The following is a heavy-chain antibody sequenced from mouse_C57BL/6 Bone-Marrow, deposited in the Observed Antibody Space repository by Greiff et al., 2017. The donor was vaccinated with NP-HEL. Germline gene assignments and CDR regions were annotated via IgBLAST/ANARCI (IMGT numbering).Heavy chain of an antibody. D-gene: IGHD2-4*01. CDR2: INPSSGYT. Sequence: VQRVESGAELAKPGASVKLSCKASGYTFTSYWMHWVKQRPGQGLEWIGYINPSSGYTKYNQKFKDKATLTADKSSSTAYMQLSSLTYEDSAVYYCAPLYDYDDYFDYWGQGTTLTVSS. CDR3: APLYDYDDYFDY. J-gene: IGHJ2*01. CDR1: GYTFTSYW. V-gene: IGHV1-7*01.